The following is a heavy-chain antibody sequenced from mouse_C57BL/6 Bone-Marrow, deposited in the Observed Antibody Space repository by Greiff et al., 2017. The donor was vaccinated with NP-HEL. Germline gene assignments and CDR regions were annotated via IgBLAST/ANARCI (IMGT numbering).Heavy chain of an antibody. Sequence: QVQLQQSGSELRSPGSSVKLSCKDFDSEVFPIAYMSWVRQKPGHGFEWIGGILPSIGRTIYGEKFEDKATLDADTLSNTAYLELNSLTSEDSAIYYCAREARSITTVVARYFDVWGTGTTVTVSS. CDR3: AREARSITTVVARYFDV. J-gene: IGHJ1*03. D-gene: IGHD1-1*01. V-gene: IGHV15-2*01. CDR1: DSEVFPIAY. CDR2: ILPSIGRT.